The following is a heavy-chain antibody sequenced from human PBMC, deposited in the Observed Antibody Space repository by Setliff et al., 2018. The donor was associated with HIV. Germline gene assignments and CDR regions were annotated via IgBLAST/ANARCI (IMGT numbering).Heavy chain of an antibody. V-gene: IGHV3-74*01. CDR2: INSDESTT. D-gene: IGHD6-13*01. J-gene: IGHJ1*01. CDR3: AKGGSSWAWVQH. Sequence: PGGSLRLSCAASGFTFSNHWMHWVRQAPGKGLVWVSRINSDESTTNYADSVKGRFTISRDNVKNTLYLQMSSLRAEDSAVYYCAKGGSSWAWVQHWGQGTLVTVSS. CDR1: GFTFSNHW.